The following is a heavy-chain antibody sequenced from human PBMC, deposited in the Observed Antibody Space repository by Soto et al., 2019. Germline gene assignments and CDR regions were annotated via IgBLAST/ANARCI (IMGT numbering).Heavy chain of an antibody. D-gene: IGHD6-19*01. CDR3: ARLERGWLVRYYYGVDV. CDR2: IYYSGST. J-gene: IGHJ6*02. Sequence: SETLSLTCTVSGGSISSSSYYWGWIRQPPGKGLEWIGSIYYSGSTYYNPSLKSRVTISVDTSKNQFSLKLSSVTAADTAVDYCARLERGWLVRYYYGVDVWGQGTTVTVSS. CDR1: GGSISSSSYY. V-gene: IGHV4-39*01.